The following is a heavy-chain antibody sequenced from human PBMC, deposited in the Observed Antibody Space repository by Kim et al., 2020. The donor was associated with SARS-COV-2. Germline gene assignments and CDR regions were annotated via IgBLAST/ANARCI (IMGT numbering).Heavy chain of an antibody. V-gene: IGHV4-59*01. CDR2: IHYSGST. Sequence: SETLSLTCTVSGASISSYSWSWIRQPPGKELEWIGYIHYSGSTNHNPSLKGRVTISVDTSKNQISLRLSSVTAADTAVYHCARVGWTETTEFWGQGTLVTISS. D-gene: IGHD4-17*01. J-gene: IGHJ4*02. CDR3: ARVGWTETTEF. CDR1: GASISSYS.